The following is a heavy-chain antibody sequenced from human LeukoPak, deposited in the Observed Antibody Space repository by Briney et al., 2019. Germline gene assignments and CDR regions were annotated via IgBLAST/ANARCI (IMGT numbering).Heavy chain of an antibody. D-gene: IGHD2-15*01. Sequence: PSETLSLTCTVSGGSISSGGYYWSWIRQPPGKGLEWIGEINHSGSTNYNPSLKSRVTISVDTSKNQFSLKLSSVTAADTAVYYCARGRGCSGGSCYFNYWGQGTLVTVSS. J-gene: IGHJ4*02. CDR2: INHSGST. V-gene: IGHV4-39*07. CDR3: ARGRGCSGGSCYFNY. CDR1: GGSISSGGYY.